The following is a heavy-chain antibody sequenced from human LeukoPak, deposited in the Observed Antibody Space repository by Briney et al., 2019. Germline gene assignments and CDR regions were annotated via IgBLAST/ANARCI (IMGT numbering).Heavy chain of an antibody. V-gene: IGHV1-2*02. Sequence: ASVKVSCKASGYTFTGYYMHWVRQAPGQGLGWMGWINPNSGGTNYAQKFQGRVTMTRDTSISTAYMELSRLRSDDTAVYYCARTSGDMVRGVIDYYYYGMDVWGQGTTVTVSS. D-gene: IGHD3-10*01. CDR2: INPNSGGT. CDR3: ARTSGDMVRGVIDYYYYGMDV. J-gene: IGHJ6*02. CDR1: GYTFTGYY.